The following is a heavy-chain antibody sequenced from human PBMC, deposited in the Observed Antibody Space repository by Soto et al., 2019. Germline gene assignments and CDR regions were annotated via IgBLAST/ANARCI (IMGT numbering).Heavy chain of an antibody. CDR2: IFYTGST. D-gene: IGHD6-19*01. V-gene: IGHV4-59*11. J-gene: IGHJ4*02. Sequence: PSETLSLTCTVSGGSISGHYWIWIRQSPGKGLEWIGYIFYTGSTNYNPSLKSRVTLSVDTSKNQLSLRLSSVTAADTAVYYCARVGSSGWSPDYWGQGTLVTVYS. CDR3: ARVGSSGWSPDY. CDR1: GGSISGHY.